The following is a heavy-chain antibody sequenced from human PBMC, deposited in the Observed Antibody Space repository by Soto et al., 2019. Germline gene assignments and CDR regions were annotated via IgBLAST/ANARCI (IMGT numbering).Heavy chain of an antibody. V-gene: IGHV3-33*01. CDR3: HGYGY. CDR2: IWYDGSNK. CDR1: VFTFRSYG. D-gene: IGHD5-12*01. J-gene: IGHJ4*02. Sequence: XGSLRLSCAASVFTFRSYGMHWVRQAPGKGXEWVEXIWYDGSNKYXXDSVKGRXXTSRDTSKNPLYIKMNSMRGEDTAVYYCHGYGYWGQGTLVTVSS.